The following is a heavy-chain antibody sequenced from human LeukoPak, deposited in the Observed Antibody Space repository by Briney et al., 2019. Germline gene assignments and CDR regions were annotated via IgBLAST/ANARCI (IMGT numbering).Heavy chain of an antibody. D-gene: IGHD5-12*01. CDR3: ARDRKSSGYSGYDRDY. J-gene: IGHJ4*02. V-gene: IGHV3-21*01. CDR2: ISSSSSYI. Sequence: PGGSPRLSCAASGFTFSSYSMNWVRQAPGKGLEWVSSISSSSSYIYYADSVKGRFTISRDNAKNSLYLQMNSLRAEDTAVYYCARDRKSSGYSGYDRDYWGQGTLVTVSS. CDR1: GFTFSSYS.